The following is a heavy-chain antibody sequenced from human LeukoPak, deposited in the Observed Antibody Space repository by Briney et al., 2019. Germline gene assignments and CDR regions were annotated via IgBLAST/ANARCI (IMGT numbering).Heavy chain of an antibody. CDR3: ARQRDGYNPYYYYYMDV. J-gene: IGHJ6*03. CDR1: GYTFTSYW. CDR2: IYPGDSDT. V-gene: IGHV5-51*01. D-gene: IGHD5-24*01. Sequence: ASVKVSCKASGYTFTSYWIAWVRQMPGKGLEWMGIIYPGDSDTRYSPSFQGQVTISADKSISTAYLQWSSLKASDTAMYYCARQRDGYNPYYYYYMDVWGKGTTVTVSS.